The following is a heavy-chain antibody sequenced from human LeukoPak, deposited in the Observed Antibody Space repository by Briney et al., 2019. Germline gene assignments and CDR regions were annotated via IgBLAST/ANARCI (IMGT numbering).Heavy chain of an antibody. Sequence: GGALRLSCAASGFAFSSYIMNWVRQAPGEGLEWVSSISSSSSYIYYADSVKGRFTISRDNAKNSLYLQMNSLRAEDTAVYYCARGNWFDPWGQGTLVTVSS. CDR1: GFAFSSYI. V-gene: IGHV3-21*01. J-gene: IGHJ5*02. CDR3: ARGNWFDP. CDR2: ISSSSSYI.